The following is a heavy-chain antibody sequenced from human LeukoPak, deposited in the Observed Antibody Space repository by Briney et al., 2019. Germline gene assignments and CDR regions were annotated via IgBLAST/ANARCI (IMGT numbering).Heavy chain of an antibody. J-gene: IGHJ5*02. CDR1: GGSISSSGYY. Sequence: PSETLSLTCTVSGGSISSSGYYWGWIRQPPGTGLEWIASTYYSGSTYYNPSLKSRVTISVDTSKNQLSLKLSSLTAADTAVYYCARHEYSGSYYGLSWFDPWGQGTLVTVSS. V-gene: IGHV4-39*01. CDR3: ARHEYSGSYYGLSWFDP. D-gene: IGHD1-26*01. CDR2: TYYSGST.